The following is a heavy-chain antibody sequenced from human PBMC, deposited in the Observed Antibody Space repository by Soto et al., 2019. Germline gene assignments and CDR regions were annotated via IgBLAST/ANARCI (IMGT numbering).Heavy chain of an antibody. CDR2: IYCDDDN. Sequence: QITLKEYGPTLVKPTQTLTLTCTFTGCSLGTSSEGVGCLHKPPGTAREWLALIYCDDDNRYSPSLKSRLTITKETSKIQLALTMTTMDPVDTATYYFTLRRRGTYFYSWVQGTLVTVSS. J-gene: IGHJ4*02. D-gene: IGHD3-16*01. CDR3: TLRRRGTYFYS. V-gene: IGHV2-5*02. CDR1: GCSLGTSSEG.